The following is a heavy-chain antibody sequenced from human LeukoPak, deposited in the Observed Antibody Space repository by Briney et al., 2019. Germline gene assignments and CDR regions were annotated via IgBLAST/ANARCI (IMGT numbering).Heavy chain of an antibody. Sequence: GRSLRLSCAASGFTFSSYGMHWVRQAPGKGLEWVAVISYDGSNKYYADSVKGRFTISRDNSKNTLYLQMNSLRAEDTAVYYCAKDSLGVTRPHYYYGMDVWGKGTTVTVSS. D-gene: IGHD2-21*02. J-gene: IGHJ6*04. CDR1: GFTFSSYG. V-gene: IGHV3-30*18. CDR2: ISYDGSNK. CDR3: AKDSLGVTRPHYYYGMDV.